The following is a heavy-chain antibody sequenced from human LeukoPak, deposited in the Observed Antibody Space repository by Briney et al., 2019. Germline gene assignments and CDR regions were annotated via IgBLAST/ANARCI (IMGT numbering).Heavy chain of an antibody. V-gene: IGHV1-3*01. CDR1: GYTFTSYA. Sequence: GASVKVSCKASGYTFTSYAMHWARQAPGQRLEWMGWINAGNGNTKYSQKFQGRVTITRDTSASTAYMELSSLRSEDTAVYYCARKTAADPFDYWGQGTLVTVSS. CDR2: INAGNGNT. J-gene: IGHJ4*02. D-gene: IGHD6-13*01. CDR3: ARKTAADPFDY.